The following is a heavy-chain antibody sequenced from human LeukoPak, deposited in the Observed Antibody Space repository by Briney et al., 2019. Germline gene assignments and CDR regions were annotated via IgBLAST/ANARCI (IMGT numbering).Heavy chain of an antibody. CDR2: INHSGST. Sequence: SETLSLTCAVYGGSFSGYYWSWIRQPPGKGLEWIGEINHSGSTNYNPSLKSRVTISVDTSKNQFSLKLSSVTAADTAVYYCARVGAPSRWLQFNYPGEPRYGMDVWGQGTTVTVSS. CDR3: ARVGAPSRWLQFNYPGEPRYGMDV. D-gene: IGHD5-24*01. J-gene: IGHJ6*02. CDR1: GGSFSGYY. V-gene: IGHV4-34*01.